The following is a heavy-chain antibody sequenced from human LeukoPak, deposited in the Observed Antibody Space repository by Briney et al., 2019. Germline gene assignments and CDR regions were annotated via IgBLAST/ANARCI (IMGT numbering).Heavy chain of an antibody. J-gene: IGHJ4*02. Sequence: GGSLRLSCAASGFTFSSYGMSWVRQAPGKGLEWVSSISDSGGRTYYADSVKGRFTISRDNAKNSLYLHMNSLRAEDTAVYYCARDYGGSSPFDYWGQGTLVTVSS. D-gene: IGHD4-23*01. CDR2: ISDSGGRT. CDR3: ARDYGGSSPFDY. CDR1: GFTFSSYG. V-gene: IGHV3-23*01.